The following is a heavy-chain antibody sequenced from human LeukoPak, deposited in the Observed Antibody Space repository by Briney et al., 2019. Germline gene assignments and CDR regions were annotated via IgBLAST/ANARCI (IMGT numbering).Heavy chain of an antibody. CDR1: GFTFSSYG. CDR2: IWYDGSNK. Sequence: GGSLRLSCAASGFTFSSYGMHWVRQAPGTGLEWVAVIWYDGSNKYYADSVKGRFTISRDNSKNTLYLQMNSLRAEDTAVYYCARDSGYCSGGSCYSGAFDIWGQGTMVTVSS. J-gene: IGHJ3*02. D-gene: IGHD2-15*01. CDR3: ARDSGYCSGGSCYSGAFDI. V-gene: IGHV3-33*01.